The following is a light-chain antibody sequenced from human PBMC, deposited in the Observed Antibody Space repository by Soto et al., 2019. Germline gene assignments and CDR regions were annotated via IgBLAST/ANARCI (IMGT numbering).Light chain of an antibody. V-gene: IGKV1-39*01. CDR3: QQSYSTPPWT. CDR2: ATS. J-gene: IGKJ1*01. CDR1: HSISRN. Sequence: DVQMTQSPSSLSASVGDRFTITCRASHSISRNLNWYQQKPGKAPKLLIYATSSLQSGVPSRFSGSGSGADFTLTISSLQPEDFTTYYCQQSYSTPPWTFGQGTKVDIK.